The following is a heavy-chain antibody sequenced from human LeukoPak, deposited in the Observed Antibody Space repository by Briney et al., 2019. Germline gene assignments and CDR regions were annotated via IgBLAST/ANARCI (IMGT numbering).Heavy chain of an antibody. CDR3: AKVETSGSYYYFDY. V-gene: IGHV3-23*01. CDR1: GFTFSSYA. D-gene: IGHD1-26*01. J-gene: IGHJ4*02. Sequence: PSGGSLRLSCAASGFTFSSYAMSWVRQAPGKGLEWVSAISGSGGSTYYADSVKGRFTISRDNSKNTLYLQMNSLRAEDKAVYYCAKVETSGSYYYFDYWGQGTLVTVSS. CDR2: ISGSGGST.